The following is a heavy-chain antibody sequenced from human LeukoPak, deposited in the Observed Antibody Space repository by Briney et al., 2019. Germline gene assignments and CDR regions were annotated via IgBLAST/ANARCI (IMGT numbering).Heavy chain of an antibody. V-gene: IGHV1-24*01. CDR2: LDPEDGET. CDR1: GYTLTELC. D-gene: IGHD6-19*01. CDR3: ARDRNSQWLVQGDYYYYMDV. J-gene: IGHJ6*03. Sequence: ASVKVSCKVSGYTLTELCMYWVRQAPGKGLEWMGGLDPEDGETIYAQRFQGRVTMTEDTSTDTAYMELSSLRSEDTAVYYCARDRNSQWLVQGDYYYYMDVWGKGTTVTVSS.